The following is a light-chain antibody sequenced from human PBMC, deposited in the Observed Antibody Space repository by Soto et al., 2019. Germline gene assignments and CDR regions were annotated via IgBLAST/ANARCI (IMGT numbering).Light chain of an antibody. CDR2: APS. Sequence: DIQLTQSPSFLSASVGDRVTITCWASQAISSSLAWYQHNPGKAPKLLIYAPSTLQNGVPSSFSGSGSRKEFPLTISSLQPEDFATYYCQHLNDYRYTFGQGNKVEIK. J-gene: IGKJ2*01. V-gene: IGKV1-9*01. CDR3: QHLNDYRYT. CDR1: QAISSS.